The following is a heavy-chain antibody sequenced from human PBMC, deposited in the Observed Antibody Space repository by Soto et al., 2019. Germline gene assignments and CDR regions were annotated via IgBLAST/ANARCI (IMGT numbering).Heavy chain of an antibody. Sequence: EVQLVESGGGLVQPGGSLRLSCAASGFTFSTYAMTWVRQAPGKGLEWVSGISGSGGSTYHADSVKGRFTIPRDSSKNTVYLQMNSLRAEDTAVYYCAKGVGAKRYYFDYWGQGTLVTVSS. CDR2: ISGSGGST. CDR3: AKGVGAKRYYFDY. V-gene: IGHV3-23*04. CDR1: GFTFSTYA. D-gene: IGHD1-26*01. J-gene: IGHJ4*02.